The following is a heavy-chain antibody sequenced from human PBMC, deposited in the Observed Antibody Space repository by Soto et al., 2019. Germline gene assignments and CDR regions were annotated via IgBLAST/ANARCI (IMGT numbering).Heavy chain of an antibody. CDR3: ARDQWSSSSGWCQAFDC. D-gene: IGHD6-19*01. CDR2: IIPIFGTA. CDR1: GGTFSSYA. J-gene: IGHJ4*02. Sequence: QVQLVQSGAEVKKPGSSVKVSCKASGGTFSSYAISWVRQAPGQGLEWMGGIIPIFGTANYAQTFQGRVTINADESSSTAYMELSSLRSENPAVYYCARDQWSSSSGWCQAFDCWGQGTLVTVSS. V-gene: IGHV1-69*12.